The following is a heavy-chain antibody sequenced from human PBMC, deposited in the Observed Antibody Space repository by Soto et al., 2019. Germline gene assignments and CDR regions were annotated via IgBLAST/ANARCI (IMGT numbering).Heavy chain of an antibody. V-gene: IGHV4-59*08. Sequence: SETLSLTCTVSGGSISSYYWSWIRQPPGKGLEWIGYIYYSGSTNYNPSLKSRVTISVDTSKNQFSLKLSSVTAADTAVYYCGRHQDYGDYFYWGQGTLVTVSS. CDR3: GRHQDYGDYFY. J-gene: IGHJ4*02. CDR1: GGSISSYY. CDR2: IYYSGST. D-gene: IGHD4-17*01.